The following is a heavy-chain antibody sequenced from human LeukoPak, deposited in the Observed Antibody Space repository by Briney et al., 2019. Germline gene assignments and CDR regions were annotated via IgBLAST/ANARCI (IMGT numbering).Heavy chain of an antibody. Sequence: AGGSLRLSCAASGFTFSSYAMSWVRQAPGKGLEWVSAISGSGGSTYYADSVKGRFTISRDNSKNTLYLQMNSLRAEDTAVYYCAKGIRIAVAGTGYFDLWGRGTLVTVSS. V-gene: IGHV3-23*01. D-gene: IGHD6-19*01. CDR2: ISGSGGST. J-gene: IGHJ2*01. CDR1: GFTFSSYA. CDR3: AKGIRIAVAGTGYFDL.